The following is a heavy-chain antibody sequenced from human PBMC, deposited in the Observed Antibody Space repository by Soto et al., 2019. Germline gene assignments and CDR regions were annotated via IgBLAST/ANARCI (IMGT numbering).Heavy chain of an antibody. D-gene: IGHD2-8*01. CDR3: EKEGPTYESNGIDP. Sequence: QVQLVESGGGVVQPGRSLRLSCAASGFTFSSYGMHWVRQAPGKGLEWVAVISYDGSNKYYADSVKGRFTISRDNSKNTLYLQMNSLRAEDTAVYYCEKEGPTYESNGIDPWGQGTLVTVSS. CDR2: ISYDGSNK. CDR1: GFTFSSYG. V-gene: IGHV3-30*18. J-gene: IGHJ5*02.